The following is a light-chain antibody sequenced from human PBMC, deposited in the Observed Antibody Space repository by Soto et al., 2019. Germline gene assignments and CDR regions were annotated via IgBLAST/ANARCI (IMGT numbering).Light chain of an antibody. CDR2: AQS. CDR3: RQVKHFPRT. V-gene: IGKV1-12*01. J-gene: IGKJ1*01. Sequence: DIQMTQAPSSVAASVGARVTTTCRASQDINNRVAWFQRSPGRALMHLIQAQSILQSGFPSRDSATGYGTDFSLTIDSLQPEESATCYCRQVKHFPRTFGQGTKRQIK. CDR1: QDINNR.